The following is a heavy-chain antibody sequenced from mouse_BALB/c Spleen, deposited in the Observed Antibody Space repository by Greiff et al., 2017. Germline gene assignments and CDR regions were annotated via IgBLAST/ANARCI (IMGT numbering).Heavy chain of an antibody. Sequence: VKLVESGPGLVAPSQSLSITCTVSGFSLTSYGVHWVRQPPGKGLEWLGVIWAGGSTNYNSALMSRLSISKDNSKSQVFLKMNSLQTDDTAMYYCARDLYGSSHFDYWGQGTTLTVSS. D-gene: IGHD1-1*01. CDR1: GFSLTSYG. V-gene: IGHV2-9*02. CDR3: ARDLYGSSHFDY. CDR2: IWAGGST. J-gene: IGHJ2*01.